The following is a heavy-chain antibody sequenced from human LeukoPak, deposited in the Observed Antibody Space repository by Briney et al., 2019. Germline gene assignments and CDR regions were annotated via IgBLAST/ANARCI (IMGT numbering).Heavy chain of an antibody. J-gene: IGHJ4*02. Sequence: ASVKVSCKASGYTFTSYDINWVRQATGQGLEWMGWMNPNSGNTGYAQKVQGRVTMTRDTSISTAYMELSSLRSEDTAVYYCAREHRRDGYNYGLKFDYWGQGTLVTVSS. D-gene: IGHD5-24*01. V-gene: IGHV1-8*01. CDR3: AREHRRDGYNYGLKFDY. CDR2: MNPNSGNT. CDR1: GYTFTSYD.